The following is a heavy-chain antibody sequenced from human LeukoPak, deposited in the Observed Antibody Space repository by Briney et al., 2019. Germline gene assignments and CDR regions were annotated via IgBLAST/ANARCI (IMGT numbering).Heavy chain of an antibody. Sequence: GGSLRLSCAASGFVFSNYWMSWVRQAPGKGLEWVANIKPDGTEKYYVDSLKGRFTISRDNTKNSLYLRMSSLRVEDMAVYYCARGGNASWDYWGQGALVTVSS. J-gene: IGHJ4*02. V-gene: IGHV3-7*01. CDR2: IKPDGTEK. CDR1: GFVFSNYW. CDR3: ARGGNASWDY.